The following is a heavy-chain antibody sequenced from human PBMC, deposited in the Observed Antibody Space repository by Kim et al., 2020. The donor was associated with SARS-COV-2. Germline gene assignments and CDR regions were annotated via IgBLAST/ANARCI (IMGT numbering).Heavy chain of an antibody. CDR1: GGSISSYY. J-gene: IGHJ5*02. CDR2: ISYSGST. CDR3: AREDSGGGLDP. V-gene: IGHV4-59*13. Sequence: SETLSLTCTVSGGSISSYYWSWIRQPPGKGLEWIGYISYSGSTNYNPSLKSRVTISVDTSKNQFSLKLSSVTAADTAVYYCAREDSGGGLDPWGQGTLVTVSS. D-gene: IGHD1-26*01.